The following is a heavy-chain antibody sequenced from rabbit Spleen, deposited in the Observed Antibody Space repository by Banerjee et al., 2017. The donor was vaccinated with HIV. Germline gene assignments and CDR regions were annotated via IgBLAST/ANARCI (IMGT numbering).Heavy chain of an antibody. D-gene: IGHD1-1*01. CDR1: GVSFRSGYD. CDR2: IAGSSSGFT. Sequence: QQLVESGGGLVKPGASLTLTGKASGVSFRSGYDMCWVRQAPGKGLEWIACIAGSSSGFTYSATWAKGRFTISKTSSTTVTLQMTSLTAADTATYFCARDLVAVIGWNFALWGPGTLVTVS. J-gene: IGHJ4*01. CDR3: ARDLVAVIGWNFAL. V-gene: IGHV1S40*01.